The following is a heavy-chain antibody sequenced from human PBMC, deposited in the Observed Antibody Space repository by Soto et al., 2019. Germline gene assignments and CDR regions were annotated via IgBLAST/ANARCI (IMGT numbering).Heavy chain of an antibody. CDR2: VYYSGIT. CDR1: GGSIRRRGYY. CDR3: ASSGAREWDWFDP. V-gene: IGHV4-31*03. J-gene: IGHJ5*02. D-gene: IGHD1-26*01. Sequence: QVQLQESGPGLVKPSQTLSLTCTVSGGSIRRRGYYWSWIRHHPGEGLEWIGFVYYSGITDYNPSLKSRVTISADTSKNQFSLKLTSVTAADTAVYYCASSGAREWDWFDPWGQGTLVTVSS.